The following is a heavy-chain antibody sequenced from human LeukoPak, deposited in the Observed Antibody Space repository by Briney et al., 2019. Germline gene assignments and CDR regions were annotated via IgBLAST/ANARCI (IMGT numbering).Heavy chain of an antibody. CDR2: IYYSGST. V-gene: IGHV4-59*11. Sequence: SETLSLTCTVSGGSISSHYWSWIRQPPGKGLEWIGYIYYSGSTNYNPSLKSRVTISVDTSKNQFSLKLSSVTAADTAVYYCARSGYSYGLGYWGQGTLVTVSS. D-gene: IGHD5-18*01. CDR1: GGSISSHY. CDR3: ARSGYSYGLGY. J-gene: IGHJ4*02.